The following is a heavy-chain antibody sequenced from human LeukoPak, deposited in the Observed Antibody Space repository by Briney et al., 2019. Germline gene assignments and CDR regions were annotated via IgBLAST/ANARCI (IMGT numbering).Heavy chain of an antibody. J-gene: IGHJ4*02. V-gene: IGHV1-8*01. CDR2: MNPNSGNT. CDR3: ARASYSSGWYRY. CDR1: VYTFTSYD. Sequence: ASVKVSCKASVYTFTSYDINWVRQATGQGLEWMGWMNPNSGNTGYAQKFQGRVTMTRNTSTRTAYMELSSLRSEDTAVYYCARASYSSGWYRYWGQGTLVTVAS. D-gene: IGHD6-19*01.